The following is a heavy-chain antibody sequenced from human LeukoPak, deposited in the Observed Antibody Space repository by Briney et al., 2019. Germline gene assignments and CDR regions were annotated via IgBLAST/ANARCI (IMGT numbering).Heavy chain of an antibody. CDR3: ARGSPKSTDY. D-gene: IGHD5/OR15-5a*01. CDR2: IYSTGST. V-gene: IGHV4-59*01. CDR1: GGSISNYY. J-gene: IGHJ4*02. Sequence: SETLSLTCTVSGGSISNYYWSWIRQPPGKGLEWIGYIYSTGSTNYNPSLKSRVTISVDTSKNQFSLSLSSVTAADTAMYYCARGSPKSTDYWGQGTLVTVSS.